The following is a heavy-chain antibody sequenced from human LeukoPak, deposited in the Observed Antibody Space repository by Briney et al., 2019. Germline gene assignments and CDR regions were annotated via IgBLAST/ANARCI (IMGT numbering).Heavy chain of an antibody. D-gene: IGHD3-22*01. CDR3: ARDYYDSRGEAFDI. Sequence: PSETLSLPCTVSGDSIGSHYWSWIRQPPGKGLEWIGYIFYVGSTNYNPSLKIRVTISVDTSKNQFSLKLNSVTAADTAVYYCARDYYDSRGEAFDIWGQGTMVTVSS. CDR1: GDSIGSHY. V-gene: IGHV4-59*11. CDR2: IFYVGST. J-gene: IGHJ3*02.